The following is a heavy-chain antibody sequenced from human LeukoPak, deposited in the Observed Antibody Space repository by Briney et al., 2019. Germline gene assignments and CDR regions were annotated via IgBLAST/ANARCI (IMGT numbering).Heavy chain of an antibody. J-gene: IGHJ5*02. CDR1: GFTFSSYA. D-gene: IGHD2-2*01. Sequence: GGSLRLSCAASGFTFSSYAMSGVRQAPGKGLEGVSAISGSGGSTYYADSVKGRFTISRDNSKNTLYLQMNSLRAEDTAVYYCAKDPSVVPAANWFDPWGQGTLVTVSS. CDR2: ISGSGGST. V-gene: IGHV3-23*01. CDR3: AKDPSVVPAANWFDP.